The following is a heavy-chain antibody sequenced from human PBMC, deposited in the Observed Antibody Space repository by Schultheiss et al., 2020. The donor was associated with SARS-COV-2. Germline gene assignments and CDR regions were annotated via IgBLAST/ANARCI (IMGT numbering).Heavy chain of an antibody. CDR2: ISSSSSYI. CDR1: GFTFSSYS. J-gene: IGHJ4*02. CDR3: ASVPAFFPGRPFFDY. D-gene: IGHD2-2*01. Sequence: GESLKISCAASGFTFSSYSMNWVRQAPGKGLEWVSSISSSSSYIYYADSVKGRFTISRDNAKNSLYLQMNSLRAEDTAVYYCASVPAFFPGRPFFDYWGQGTLVTVSS. V-gene: IGHV3-21*04.